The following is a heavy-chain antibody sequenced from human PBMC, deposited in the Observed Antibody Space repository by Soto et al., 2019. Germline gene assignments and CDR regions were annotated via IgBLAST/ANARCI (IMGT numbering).Heavy chain of an antibody. CDR1: GGSISSYY. V-gene: IGHV4-59*08. CDR3: ARHRNWLQSPTYLDL. CDR2: IYYSGST. D-gene: IGHD5-12*01. Sequence: SETXXLTCTVSGGSISSYYWSWIRQPPGKGLEWIGYIYYSGSTNYDPSLKSRVTISVDTSKNQFSLKLSSVTAADTAVYYCARHRNWLQSPTYLDLWGPGTLVTVSS. J-gene: IGHJ4*02.